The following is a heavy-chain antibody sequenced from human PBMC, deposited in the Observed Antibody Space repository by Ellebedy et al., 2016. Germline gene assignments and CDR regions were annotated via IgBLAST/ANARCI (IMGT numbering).Heavy chain of an antibody. D-gene: IGHD3-10*01. CDR3: ARDPGSGSSILYYFDY. CDR1: GFTFSDYY. J-gene: IGHJ4*02. CDR2: ISSSSSYT. V-gene: IGHV3-11*06. Sequence: GGSLRLSCAASGFTFSDYYMSWIRQAPGKGLEWVSYISSSSSYTNYADSVKGRFTISRDNAKNSLYLQMNSLRAEDTAVYYCARDPGSGSSILYYFDYWGQGTLVTVSS.